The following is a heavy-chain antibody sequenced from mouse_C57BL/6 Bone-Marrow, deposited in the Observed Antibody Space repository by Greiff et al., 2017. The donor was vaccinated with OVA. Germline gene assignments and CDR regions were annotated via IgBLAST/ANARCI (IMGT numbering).Heavy chain of an antibody. V-gene: IGHV1-81*01. J-gene: IGHJ3*01. CDR1: GYTFTSYG. D-gene: IGHD2-1*01. CDR3: ARGLYYGNYFAY. CDR2: IYPRSGNT. Sequence: VKLVESGAELARPGASVKLSCKASGYTFTSYGISWVKQRTGQGLEWIGEIYPRSGNTYYNEKFKGKATLTADKSSSTAYMELRSLTSEDSAVYFCARGLYYGNYFAYWGQGTLVTVSA.